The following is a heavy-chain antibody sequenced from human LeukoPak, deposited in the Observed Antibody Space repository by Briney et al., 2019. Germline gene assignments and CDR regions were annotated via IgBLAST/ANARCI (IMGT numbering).Heavy chain of an antibody. CDR1: GYTFTNYD. V-gene: IGHV1-8*01. D-gene: IGHD3-22*01. J-gene: IGHJ4*02. Sequence: ASVKVSCKASGYTFTNYDINWVRQATGQGLEWMGWMNPNSDNTGYAQKFQGRVTTTRNTSISTAYLELTSLGSEDTAVYYCARGPNNYYDSSGFNFWGQGTLVTVSS. CDR3: ARGPNNYYDSSGFNF. CDR2: MNPNSDNT.